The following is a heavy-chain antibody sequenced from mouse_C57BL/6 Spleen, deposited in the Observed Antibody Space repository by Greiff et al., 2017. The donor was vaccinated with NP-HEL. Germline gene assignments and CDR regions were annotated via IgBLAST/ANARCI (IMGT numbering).Heavy chain of an antibody. CDR1: GYTFTSYW. CDR2: IYPGSGST. V-gene: IGHV1-55*01. D-gene: IGHD1-1*01. CDR3: ARSGYGSSLFYAMDY. J-gene: IGHJ4*01. Sequence: QVHVKQSGAELVKPGASVKMSCKASGYTFTSYWITWVKQRPGQGLEWIGDIYPGSGSTNYNEKFKSKATLTVDTSSSTAYMQLSSLTSKDSAVYYCARSGYGSSLFYAMDYWGQGTSVTVSS.